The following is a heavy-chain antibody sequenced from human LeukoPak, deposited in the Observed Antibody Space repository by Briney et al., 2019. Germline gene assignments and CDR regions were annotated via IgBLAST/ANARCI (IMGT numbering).Heavy chain of an antibody. CDR2: IYTSEIT. D-gene: IGHD2-8*02. CDR3: VGSKLAYWSYFDF. Sequence: PSETLSLTCTVSGGSISSYYWSWIRQPAGKGLEWIGRIYTSEITNYNPSLKSRVTMSVDTSKKQFSLKLSSVTAADTAIYYCVGSKLAYWSYFDFWGQGTLVTVSS. CDR1: GGSISSYY. J-gene: IGHJ4*02. V-gene: IGHV4-4*07.